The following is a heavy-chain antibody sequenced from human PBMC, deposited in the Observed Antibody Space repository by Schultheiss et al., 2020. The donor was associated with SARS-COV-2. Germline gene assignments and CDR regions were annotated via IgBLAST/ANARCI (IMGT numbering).Heavy chain of an antibody. CDR3: ARGGAEYGSGIIADAFDI. V-gene: IGHV4-39*07. Sequence: GSLRLSCTVSGGSISSSSYYWGWIRQPPGKGLEWIGSIYYSGSTYYNPSLKSRVTISVDTSKNQFSLKLSSVTAADTAVYYCARGGAEYGSGIIADAFDIWGQGTMVTVSS. D-gene: IGHD3-10*01. J-gene: IGHJ3*02. CDR2: IYYSGST. CDR1: GGSISSSSYY.